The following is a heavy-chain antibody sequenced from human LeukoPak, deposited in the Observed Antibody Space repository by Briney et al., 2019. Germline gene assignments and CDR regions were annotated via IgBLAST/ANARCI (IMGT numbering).Heavy chain of an antibody. J-gene: IGHJ5*02. CDR1: GGSISSYY. CDR3: ARGDDFWSGSSLRLDP. V-gene: IGHV4-59*01. Sequence: PSETLSLTCTVSGGSISSYYWSWIRQPPGKGLEWIGYIYYSGSTNYNPSLKSRVTISVNTSKNQFSLKLSSVTAADTAVYYCARGDDFWSGSSLRLDPWGQGTLVTVSS. D-gene: IGHD3-3*01. CDR2: IYYSGST.